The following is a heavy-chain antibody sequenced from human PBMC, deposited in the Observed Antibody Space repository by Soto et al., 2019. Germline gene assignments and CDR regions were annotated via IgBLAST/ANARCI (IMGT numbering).Heavy chain of an antibody. Sequence: SGPTLVNPTQTLTLTCTFSGFSLSTSGMRVSWIRQPPGKALEWLARIDWDDDKFYSTSLKTRLTISKDTSKNQVVLTMANMDPVDTATYYCARLWLHDAFDIWGQGTMVTVSS. V-gene: IGHV2-70*04. J-gene: IGHJ3*02. CDR1: GFSLSTSGMR. D-gene: IGHD6-19*01. CDR2: IDWDDDK. CDR3: ARLWLHDAFDI.